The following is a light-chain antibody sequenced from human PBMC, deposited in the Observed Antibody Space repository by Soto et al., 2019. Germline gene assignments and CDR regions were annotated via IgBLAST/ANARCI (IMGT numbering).Light chain of an antibody. CDR1: SSNIGSNP. CDR2: SNN. V-gene: IGLV1-44*01. Sequence: QPVLTQPPSASGTPGQRVTISCSGSSSNIGSNPVNWYQQLPGTAPKLLIYSNNQRPSGVPDRFSGSKSGTSASLAISGLQSEDEADYYCASWDDSLNAYVFGTGTKLTVL. CDR3: ASWDDSLNAYV. J-gene: IGLJ1*01.